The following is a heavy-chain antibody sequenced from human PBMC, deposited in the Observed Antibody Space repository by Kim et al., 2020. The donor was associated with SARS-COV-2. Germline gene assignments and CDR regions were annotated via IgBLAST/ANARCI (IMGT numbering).Heavy chain of an antibody. CDR2: ISYDGSNK. V-gene: IGHV3-30*18. Sequence: GGSLRLSCAASGFTFSSYGMHWVRQAPGKGLEWVAVISYDGSNKYYADSVKGRFTISRDNSKNTLYLQMNSLRAEDTAVYYCAKEPLPEIHYYDSSGIDYWGQGTLVTVSS. J-gene: IGHJ4*02. CDR1: GFTFSSYG. D-gene: IGHD3-22*01. CDR3: AKEPLPEIHYYDSSGIDY.